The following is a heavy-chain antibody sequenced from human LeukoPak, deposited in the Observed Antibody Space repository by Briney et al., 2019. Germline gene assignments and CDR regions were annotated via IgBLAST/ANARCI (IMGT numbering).Heavy chain of an antibody. V-gene: IGHV3-11*04. CDR3: ARSPGGRRLEY. CDR2: IRSSGDT. D-gene: IGHD3-16*01. Sequence: PGGSLRLSCAVSGFTVSDYYMTWVRQAPGKWLEWISYIRSSGDTFYADSVEGRFTISRDDAKGSLYLQMNSLRAEDTAVYFCARSPGGRRLEYWGQGTLVTVSS. CDR1: GFTVSDYY. J-gene: IGHJ4*02.